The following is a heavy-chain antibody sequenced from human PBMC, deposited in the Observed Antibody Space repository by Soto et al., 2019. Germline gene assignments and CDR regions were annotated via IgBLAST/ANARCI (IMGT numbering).Heavy chain of an antibody. J-gene: IGHJ4*02. CDR3: ARDFGHGYYLDY. V-gene: IGHV3-48*02. CDR2: ITESSDTV. CDR1: GFSFRNYD. Sequence: GGSMGLSCVACGFSFRNYDMNGFRNTPGKGLEWVSYITESSDTVHYADSVRGRFTISRDNAESSLYLQMNSLRDEDTAVYVCARDFGHGYYLDYWGRGTRVTVSS. D-gene: IGHD3-3*01.